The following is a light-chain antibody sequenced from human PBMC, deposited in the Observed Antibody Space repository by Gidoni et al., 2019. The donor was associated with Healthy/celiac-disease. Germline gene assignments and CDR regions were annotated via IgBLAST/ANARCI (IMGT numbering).Light chain of an antibody. CDR2: GAS. J-gene: IGKJ1*01. V-gene: IGKV3-20*01. CDR3: QQYDSSLWT. Sequence: DIVLPPSPGTLSLSPGVRATLSCRASQSVSSSYLAWYQQKPGQAPRLLIYGASSRATGVPDRFSGSGSGTDFTLTISRLEPEDFAVYYCQQYDSSLWTFGQXTKVEIK. CDR1: QSVSSSY.